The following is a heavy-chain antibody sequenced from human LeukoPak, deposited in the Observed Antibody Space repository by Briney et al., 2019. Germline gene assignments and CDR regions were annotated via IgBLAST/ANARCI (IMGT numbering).Heavy chain of an antibody. CDR1: GFTFSRHS. D-gene: IGHD2-21*02. J-gene: IGHJ4*02. Sequence: PGGSLRLSCAASGFTFSRHSMSWVRQAPGKGLEWVSVISGSGGRSYSGDSVKGRFTISRDNSKNTLYLQMNSLRADDTAIYYCARGSAYCGSDCRSLSDHWGQGTPVTVSS. CDR2: ISGSGGRS. CDR3: ARGSAYCGSDCRSLSDH. V-gene: IGHV3-23*01.